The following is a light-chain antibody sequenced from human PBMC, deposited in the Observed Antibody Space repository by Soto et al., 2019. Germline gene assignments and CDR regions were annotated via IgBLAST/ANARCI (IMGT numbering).Light chain of an antibody. Sequence: EIVLTQSPATLSLSPGERATLSCRASQSVSSYLAWYQQKPGQAPRLLIYDASNRATGIPARFSGSGSGTDFTLTISILDPDDFAVYYCQQRSNWPPEFTFGPGTKVDI. CDR2: DAS. J-gene: IGKJ3*01. V-gene: IGKV3-11*01. CDR1: QSVSSY. CDR3: QQRSNWPPEFT.